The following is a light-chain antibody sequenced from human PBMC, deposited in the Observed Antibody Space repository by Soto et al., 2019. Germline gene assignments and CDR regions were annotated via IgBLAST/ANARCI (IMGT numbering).Light chain of an antibody. CDR1: QSLLHNNGYNY. V-gene: IGKV2-28*01. J-gene: IGKJ2*01. Sequence: DIVMTQSPLSLPVTPGAPASISCRSSQSLLHNNGYNYLDWYLQKPGQSPQLLIYLGSTRASGVPDRCSGSVSGTDFTLKISRVEAEDVGVYYWMQGLQTHTFGQGTKLEIK. CDR3: MQGLQTHT. CDR2: LGS.